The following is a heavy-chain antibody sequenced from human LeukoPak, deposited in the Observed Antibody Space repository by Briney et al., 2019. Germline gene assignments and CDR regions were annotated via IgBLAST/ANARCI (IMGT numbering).Heavy chain of an antibody. D-gene: IGHD6-6*01. CDR3: ASNPSSIAARPTDHNYYYYYYMDV. J-gene: IGHJ6*03. Sequence: SVKVSCKASGGTFSSYAISWVRQAPGQGLEWMGGIIPIFGTANYAQKFQGRVTITTDESTSTAYMELSSLRSEDTAVYYCASNPSSIAARPTDHNYYYYYYMDVWGKGTTVTVSS. V-gene: IGHV1-69*05. CDR1: GGTFSSYA. CDR2: IIPIFGTA.